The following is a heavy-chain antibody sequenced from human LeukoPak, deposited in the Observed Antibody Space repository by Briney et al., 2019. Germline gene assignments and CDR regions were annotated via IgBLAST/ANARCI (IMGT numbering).Heavy chain of an antibody. CDR3: AKERGYNWNDNHALDI. D-gene: IGHD1-1*01. CDR1: GFTFSSYA. CDR2: ISGSGGST. Sequence: GGSLRLSCAASGFTFSSYAMRWVRQAPGKGLEWVSAISGSGGSTYYADSVKGRFTISRDNSKNTLYLQMNSLRAEDTAVYYCAKERGYNWNDNHALDIWGQGTMVTVSS. V-gene: IGHV3-23*01. J-gene: IGHJ3*02.